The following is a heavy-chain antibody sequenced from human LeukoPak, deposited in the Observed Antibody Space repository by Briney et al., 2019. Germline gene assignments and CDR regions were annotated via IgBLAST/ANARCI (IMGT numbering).Heavy chain of an antibody. CDR1: GGSISSGGYY. D-gene: IGHD4-17*01. J-gene: IGHJ3*02. V-gene: IGHV4-31*03. CDR2: IYYSGST. CDR3: ARDSRSANDAFDI. Sequence: PSETLSLTCTVSGGSISSGGYYWSWIRQHPGKGLEWIGYIYYSGSTYYNPSLKSRVTISVDTSKNQFSLKLSSVTAADTAVYYCARDSRSANDAFDIWGQGTMVIVSS.